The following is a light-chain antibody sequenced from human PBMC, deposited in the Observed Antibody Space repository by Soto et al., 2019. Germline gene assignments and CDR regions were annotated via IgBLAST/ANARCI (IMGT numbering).Light chain of an antibody. CDR2: DVS. V-gene: IGKV3-11*01. CDR3: QQRSSWPLT. Sequence: EIVLTQSPATLSLSPGERATLSCRASQSMSDFLAWYQHKPGQSPRLLIYDVSRRATGIPARFSGSGSGTDFTLSSSSLEPEDFGVYYCQQRSSWPLTFGGGTKVEIK. J-gene: IGKJ4*01. CDR1: QSMSDF.